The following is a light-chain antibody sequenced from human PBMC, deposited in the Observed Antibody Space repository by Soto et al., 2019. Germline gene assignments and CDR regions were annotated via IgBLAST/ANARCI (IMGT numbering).Light chain of an antibody. J-gene: IGLJ1*01. V-gene: IGLV1-44*01. CDR1: ISNIGTNS. Sequence: QSVLTQPPSASGTPGQRVTISCSGDISNIGTNSVHWYQHLPGTAPKLVIYADSQRPSGVPDRFSGSKSGNTASLTISGLQAEDEADYYCCSYAGSYTYVFGTGTKVTVL. CDR2: ADS. CDR3: CSYAGSYTYV.